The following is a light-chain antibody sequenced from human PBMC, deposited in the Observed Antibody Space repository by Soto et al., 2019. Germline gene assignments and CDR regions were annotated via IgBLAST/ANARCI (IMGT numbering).Light chain of an antibody. CDR1: RPNIGRNT. Sequence: QSVLTQPPSASGTPGQRIIISCSGSRPNIGRNTVKWYRQLPGTAPKLLIGRSDQRPSGVPDRFSGSQSGTSASLAISGLQSEDEADYICAAWDDSLNAWAFGGGTKLTVL. J-gene: IGLJ3*02. V-gene: IGLV1-44*01. CDR3: AAWDDSLNAWA. CDR2: RSD.